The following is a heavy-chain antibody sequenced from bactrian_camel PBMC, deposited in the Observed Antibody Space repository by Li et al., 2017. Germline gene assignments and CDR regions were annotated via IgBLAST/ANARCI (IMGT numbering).Heavy chain of an antibody. CDR2: IDSDGST. CDR3: KRRGYGGSWCDSRDY. V-gene: IGHV3S53*01. Sequence: HVQLVESGGGLVQPGGSLRLSCAASGYRYCSRYDMSWYRQAPGEEREFVSGIDSDGSTSYADSVKGRFTISQDNAKNTLFLQMNSLKPEDTAMYYCKRRGYGGSWCDSRDYWGQGTQVTVS. J-gene: IGHJ4*01. CDR1: GYRYCSRYD. D-gene: IGHD6*01.